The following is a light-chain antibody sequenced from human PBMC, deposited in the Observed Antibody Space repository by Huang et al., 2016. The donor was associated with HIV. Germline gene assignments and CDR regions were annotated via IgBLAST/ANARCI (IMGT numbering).Light chain of an antibody. CDR2: GVS. CDR1: QSISNN. J-gene: IGKJ2*01. V-gene: IGKV3-15*01. CDR3: QQYNDWPPYT. Sequence: EIVMTQSPATLSVSPGERATLSCSASQSISNNLAWYQQKLGQAPRLLIYGVSTRATGIPARFSGSGSGTEFTLTISSLQSEDFAVYYCQQYNDWPPYTFGQGTKLEIK.